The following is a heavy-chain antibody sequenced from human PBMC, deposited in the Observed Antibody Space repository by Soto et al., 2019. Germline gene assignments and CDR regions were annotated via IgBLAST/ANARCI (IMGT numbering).Heavy chain of an antibody. CDR1: GFTFTRYS. J-gene: IGHJ4*02. V-gene: IGHV3-21*06. CDR2: ISSTTNYI. CDR3: ARESEDLSSKLDY. Sequence: PGGSLRLSCAASGFTFTRYSMNWVRQAPGKGLEWVASISSTTNYIYYGESLKGRLTISRDNAKNSMYLQMNTLRAEDTAVYYCARESEDLSSKLDYCGQGTLLTVSS.